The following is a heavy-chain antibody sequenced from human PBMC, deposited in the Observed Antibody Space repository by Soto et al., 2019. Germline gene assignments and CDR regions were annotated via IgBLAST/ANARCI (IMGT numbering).Heavy chain of an antibody. CDR1: GGSISSGDYY. J-gene: IGHJ4*02. D-gene: IGHD3-22*01. V-gene: IGHV4-30-4*01. CDR3: AREDYYDSSGYPGSY. CDR2: IYYSGST. Sequence: SETLSLTCTVSGGSISSGDYYWSWIRQPPGKGLEWIGYIYYSGSTYYNPSLKSRVTISVDTSKNQFSLKLSSVTAADTAVYYCAREDYYDSSGYPGSYWGQGTLVTVSS.